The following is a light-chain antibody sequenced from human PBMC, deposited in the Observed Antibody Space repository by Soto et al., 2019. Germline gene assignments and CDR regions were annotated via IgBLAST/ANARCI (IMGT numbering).Light chain of an antibody. V-gene: IGKV1-39*01. CDR2: ASS. Sequence: IQMTQSPSSLSASIGDRVTITCRASQGIRNDLGWYQQKPGKAPKVLIYASSNLQSGVPSRFSGSGSGTDFTLTISSLQPEDIATYYCQESYSTSFGQGTKVDIK. CDR1: QGIRND. CDR3: QESYSTS. J-gene: IGKJ1*01.